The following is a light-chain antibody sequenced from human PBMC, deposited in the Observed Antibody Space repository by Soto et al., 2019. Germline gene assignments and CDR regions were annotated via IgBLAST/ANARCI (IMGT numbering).Light chain of an antibody. CDR3: QQYGSSPPLT. Sequence: ESVLPQSPGTLSLSPGERATLSCRASQSVSSSYLAWYQQKPGQAPRLLIYGASSRATGIPDRFSGSGSGTDFTLTISRLEPEDYAVYYCQQYGSSPPLTFGQGTKVDIK. V-gene: IGKV3-20*01. CDR2: GAS. CDR1: QSVSSSY. J-gene: IGKJ1*01.